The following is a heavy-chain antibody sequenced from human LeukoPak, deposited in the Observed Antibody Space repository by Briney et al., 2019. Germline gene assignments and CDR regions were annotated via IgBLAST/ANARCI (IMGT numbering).Heavy chain of an antibody. V-gene: IGHV1-18*01. J-gene: IGHJ4*02. D-gene: IGHD1-26*01. CDR1: GYTFTTYG. CDR2: ISAYNGNT. Sequence: ASVKVSCKASGYTFTTYGISWVRQAPGQGLEWMGWISAYNGNTNYAQKFQGRVTMTTDTSTSTIYMELRSLRSDDTAVYYCARDLYSGSYGPPFDYWGQGTLVTVSP. CDR3: ARDLYSGSYGPPFDY.